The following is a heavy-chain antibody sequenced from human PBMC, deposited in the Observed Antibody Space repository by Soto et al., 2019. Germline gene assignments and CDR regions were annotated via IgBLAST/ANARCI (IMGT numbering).Heavy chain of an antibody. V-gene: IGHV3-7*03. CDR3: ARQEAGVLYALDV. D-gene: IGHD6-25*01. Sequence: EVQLVESGGGLVQPGGSLRLSCAASAFTFSSYWMSWVRQAPGKGLEWLANIKYDGSEKSYVDSVKGRFTISRDNAKNSLFLQMNSLRAEDTAVYYCARQEAGVLYALDVWGQGTTVTVSS. CDR1: AFTFSSYW. J-gene: IGHJ6*02. CDR2: IKYDGSEK.